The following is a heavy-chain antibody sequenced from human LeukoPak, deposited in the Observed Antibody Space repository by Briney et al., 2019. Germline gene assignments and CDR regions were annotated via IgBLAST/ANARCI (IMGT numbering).Heavy chain of an antibody. CDR2: IHYSGST. CDR3: ARGYSSSWRRGFDY. Sequence: PSETLSLTCTVSGGSVSGYYWSWIRQPPGKGLEWIGYIHYSGSTNYNPSLKSRVTTSVDTSKNQFSLKLRSVTAADTALYYCARGYSSSWRRGFDYWGQGTLVTVSS. CDR1: GGSVSGYY. J-gene: IGHJ4*02. V-gene: IGHV4-59*02. D-gene: IGHD6-13*01.